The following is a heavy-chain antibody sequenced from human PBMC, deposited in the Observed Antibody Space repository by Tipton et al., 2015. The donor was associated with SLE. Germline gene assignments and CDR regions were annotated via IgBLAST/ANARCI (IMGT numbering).Heavy chain of an antibody. V-gene: IGHV3-11*01. D-gene: IGHD1-26*01. Sequence: GSLRLSCAASGFTFSDYYMSWIRQAPGKGLEWVSYISSSGYTIYYADSVKGRFTISRDNAKNSLYLQMNSLRAEDTAVYYCARIPTTDAVVDIWGQGTMVTVSS. CDR1: GFTFSDYY. J-gene: IGHJ3*02. CDR2: ISSSGYTI. CDR3: ARIPTTDAVVDI.